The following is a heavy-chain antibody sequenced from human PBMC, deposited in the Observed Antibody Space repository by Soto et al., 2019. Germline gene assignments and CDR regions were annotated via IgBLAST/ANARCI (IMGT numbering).Heavy chain of an antibody. CDR3: ARDFVVVPSALYYFDY. D-gene: IGHD2-2*01. V-gene: IGHV1-46*03. CDR2: INPSGGST. J-gene: IGHJ4*02. Sequence: ASVKVSCKASGYTFTSYYMHWVRQAPGQGLEWMGIINPSGGSTSYAQKFQGRITMTRDTSTSTVYMELSSLRSEDTAVYFCARDFVVVPSALYYFDYWGQGTLVTVSS. CDR1: GYTFTSYY.